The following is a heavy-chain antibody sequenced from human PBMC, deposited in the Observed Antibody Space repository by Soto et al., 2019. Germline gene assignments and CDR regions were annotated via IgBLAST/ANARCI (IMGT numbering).Heavy chain of an antibody. CDR2: ISADNGNT. Sequence: ASVKVSCKASGYTFTSYGISWVRQAPGQGLEWMGWISADNGNTKYAQKLQGRATMTTGTSTSTAYMELSSLRSEDTAVYYCARAVAVPADFDYWGQGTLVTVSS. CDR1: GYTFTSYG. D-gene: IGHD6-19*01. CDR3: ARAVAVPADFDY. J-gene: IGHJ4*02. V-gene: IGHV1-18*01.